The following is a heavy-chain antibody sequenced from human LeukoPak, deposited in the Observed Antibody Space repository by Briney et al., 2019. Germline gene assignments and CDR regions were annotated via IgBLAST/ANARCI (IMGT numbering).Heavy chain of an antibody. J-gene: IGHJ4*02. Sequence: GESLKISCKGSGYSFTNYWIGWVRQMPGNGLEWMRIIYPGDSDTRYSPSFQGQVTISADKSSSTAYLQWSSLKASDTAMYYCARPVVPAASNDGYFDYWGQGTLVTVSS. V-gene: IGHV5-51*01. CDR1: GYSFTNYW. CDR3: ARPVVPAASNDGYFDY. D-gene: IGHD2-2*01. CDR2: IYPGDSDT.